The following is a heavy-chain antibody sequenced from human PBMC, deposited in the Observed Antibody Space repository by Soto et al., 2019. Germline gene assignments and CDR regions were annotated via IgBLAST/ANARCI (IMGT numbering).Heavy chain of an antibody. V-gene: IGHV4-39*01. CDR1: GGSITSSSYY. J-gene: IGHJ5*02. CDR3: ATQEVAGSYVYTFDP. D-gene: IGHD1-26*01. Sequence: QLHLRESGPGLVKPSETLSLTCTVSGGSITSSSYYWGWIRQPPGKGLEWIGSIYYSGSTYYNPSPKARVPMSVHTSMRPVSLKLSSVTAADTAVYYCATQEVAGSYVYTFDPWGQGTLVTVSS. CDR2: IYYSGST.